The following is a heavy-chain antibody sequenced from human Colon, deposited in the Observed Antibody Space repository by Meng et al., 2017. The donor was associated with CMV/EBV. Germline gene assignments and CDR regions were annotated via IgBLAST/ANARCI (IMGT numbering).Heavy chain of an antibody. CDR3: ARGAGGFDY. J-gene: IGHJ4*02. CDR2: TTFDETHK. V-gene: IGHV3-30-3*01. CDR1: GFTFDSYV. Sequence: GESLKISCAASGFTFDSYVMHWVRQATGKGLEWVAATTFDETHKYYADSVKGRFTISRDNAKNTLYLQMDSLRVEDTAVYYCARGAGGFDYWGQGTRVTVSS. D-gene: IGHD3-10*01.